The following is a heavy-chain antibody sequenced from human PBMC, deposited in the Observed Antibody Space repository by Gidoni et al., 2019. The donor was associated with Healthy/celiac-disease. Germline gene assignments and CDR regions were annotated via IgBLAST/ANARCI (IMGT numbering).Heavy chain of an antibody. D-gene: IGHD5-12*01. CDR1: GGSISSSSYY. Sequence: QLQLQESGPGLVKPSETLSLTCTVPGGSISSSSYYWGWIRQPPGKGLEWIGSIYYSGSTYYNPSLKSRVTISVDTSKNQFSLKLSSVTAADTAVYYCASHAGRDGYNYGYWGQGTLVTVSS. J-gene: IGHJ4*02. CDR3: ASHAGRDGYNYGY. CDR2: IYYSGST. V-gene: IGHV4-39*01.